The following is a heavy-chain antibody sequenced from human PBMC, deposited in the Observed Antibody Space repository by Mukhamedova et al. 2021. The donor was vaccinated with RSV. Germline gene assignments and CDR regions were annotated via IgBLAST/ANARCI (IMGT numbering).Heavy chain of an antibody. CDR3: ARDEDYYDSSGQRDAFDI. Sequence: DSVKGRFTISSDNAKNSLYLQMNSLRAEDTAVYYCARDEDYYDSSGQRDAFDIWGQGTMVTVSS. J-gene: IGHJ3*02. D-gene: IGHD3-22*01. V-gene: IGHV3-7*01.